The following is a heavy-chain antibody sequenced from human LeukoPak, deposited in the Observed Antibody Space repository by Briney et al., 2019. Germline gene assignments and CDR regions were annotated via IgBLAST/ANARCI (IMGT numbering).Heavy chain of an antibody. J-gene: IGHJ4*02. CDR2: IYTSGST. Sequence: SETLSLTCTVSGGSISSGSYYWSWIRQPAGKGLEWIGRIYTSGSTNYNPSLKSRVTISVDTSKNQFSLKLSSVTAADTAVYYCARAPTRGYCSGGSCYNFDYWGQGTLVTVSS. D-gene: IGHD2-15*01. CDR3: ARAPTRGYCSGGSCYNFDY. V-gene: IGHV4-61*02. CDR1: GGSISSGSYY.